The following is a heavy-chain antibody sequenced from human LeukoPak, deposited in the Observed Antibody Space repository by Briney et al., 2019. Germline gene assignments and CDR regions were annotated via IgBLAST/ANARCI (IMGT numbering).Heavy chain of an antibody. Sequence: GSLKVSCNISGYTLTDFSMHWVRQAPGKGLEWMGGFNREDDEPIYAPHFRGRVTVTEDTSTDTAYMELSSLRSEDTAVYYCATLDSYYDNSGRPLIPDWGQGTLVTVSS. CDR2: FNREDDEP. D-gene: IGHD3-22*01. J-gene: IGHJ4*02. V-gene: IGHV1-24*01. CDR3: ATLDSYYDNSGRPLIPD. CDR1: GYTLTDFS.